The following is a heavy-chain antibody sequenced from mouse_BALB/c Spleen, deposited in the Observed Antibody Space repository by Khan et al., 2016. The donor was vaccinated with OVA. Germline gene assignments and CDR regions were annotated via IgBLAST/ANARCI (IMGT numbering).Heavy chain of an antibody. Sequence: QIQLVQSGPELKKPGETVKISCKASGYTFTNYGMNWVKQAPGKGLKWMGWINTNTGEPTYAEEFKGRFAFSLETSASTAYLQINNLKNEDTATYFCARLYYGNSFDYWGQGTTLTVSS. J-gene: IGHJ2*01. CDR1: GYTFTNYG. D-gene: IGHD2-1*01. V-gene: IGHV9-3*02. CDR3: ARLYYGNSFDY. CDR2: INTNTGEP.